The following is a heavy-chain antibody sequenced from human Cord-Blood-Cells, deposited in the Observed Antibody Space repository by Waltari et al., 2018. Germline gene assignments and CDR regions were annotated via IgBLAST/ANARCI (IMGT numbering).Heavy chain of an antibody. J-gene: IGHJ4*02. CDR1: GFTFSSYA. CDR3: AQTAHRSGGVRIVVVPAAIY. Sequence: EVQLLESGGGLVQPGGSLSLSCAASGFTFSSYAMSWVRQAPGQGLEWVSAISGRGVSTYYADSVKGRFTMSRENSKNTLYLQMNSLRPEDTAVYYCAQTAHRSGGVRIVVVPAAIYWGQGTLVTVSS. D-gene: IGHD2-2*01. V-gene: IGHV3-23*01. CDR2: ISGRGVST.